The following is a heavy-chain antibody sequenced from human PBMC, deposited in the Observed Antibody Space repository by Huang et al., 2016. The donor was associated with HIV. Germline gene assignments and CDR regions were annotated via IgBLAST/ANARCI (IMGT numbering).Heavy chain of an antibody. D-gene: IGHD2-8*01. CDR2: IRQDGSEK. J-gene: IGHJ6*02. CDR1: TVTFTAYL. CDR3: VTKASAMDV. Sequence: LVESGGGLVQPGGSLRLSCGGSTVTFTAYLLTWVRQPPGQGLEWVASIRQDGSEKCYLDSVKCRFNISRDNGKKLLFLDMTRLQVDDTATYFCVTKASAMDVWGQGTTVIVSS. V-gene: IGHV3-7*01.